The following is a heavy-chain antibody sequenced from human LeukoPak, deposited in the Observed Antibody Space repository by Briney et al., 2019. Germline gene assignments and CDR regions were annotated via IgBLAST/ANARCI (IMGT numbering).Heavy chain of an antibody. D-gene: IGHD5-18*01. V-gene: IGHV3-48*04. CDR2: ISSSSTI. CDR3: ARYYPIQLWDYGMDV. CDR1: GFTFSSYS. Sequence: GGSLRLSCAASGFTFSSYSMNWVRQAPGKGLEWVSYISSSSTIYYADSVKGRFTISRDNAKNSLYLQMNSLRAEDTAVYYCARYYPIQLWDYGMDVWGQGTTVTVSS. J-gene: IGHJ6*02.